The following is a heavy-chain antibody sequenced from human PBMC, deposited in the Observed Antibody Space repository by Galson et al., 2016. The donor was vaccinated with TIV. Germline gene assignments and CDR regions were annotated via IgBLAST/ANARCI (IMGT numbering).Heavy chain of an antibody. CDR3: ARGAPSVFGVIMTLDY. CDR2: TYYRSTWYN. J-gene: IGHJ4*02. V-gene: IGHV6-1*01. Sequence: CAISGDSVSSTSAAWNWIRQSPSRGLEWLGRTYYRSTWYNEYAASLKRRITINPDTSKNQFSLQLTSVTPEDAAVYYCARGAPSVFGVIMTLDYWGQGTLVTVSS. CDR1: GDSVSSTSAA. D-gene: IGHD3-3*01.